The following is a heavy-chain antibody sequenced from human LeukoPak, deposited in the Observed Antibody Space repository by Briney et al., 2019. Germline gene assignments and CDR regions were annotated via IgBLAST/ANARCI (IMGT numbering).Heavy chain of an antibody. CDR2: IHYSGTT. J-gene: IGHJ4*02. Sequence: SETLSLTCTVSGGSISPYYWSWFRQPPGKGLEWIGYIHYSGTTNSNPSLTSRVTMSVDTSKNQFSLRLTSVTAADTAVYYCAREGSITGRPYLFDYWGQGSLVTVSS. D-gene: IGHD6-6*01. CDR3: AREGSITGRPYLFDY. CDR1: GGSISPYY. V-gene: IGHV4-59*01.